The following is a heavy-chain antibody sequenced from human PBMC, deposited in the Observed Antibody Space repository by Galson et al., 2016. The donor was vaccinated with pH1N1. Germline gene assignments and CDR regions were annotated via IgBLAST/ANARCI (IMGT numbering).Heavy chain of an antibody. J-gene: IGHJ5*02. D-gene: IGHD2-8*01. CDR2: IWYDGSNK. V-gene: IGHV3-33*01. CDR3: ILLKQGFFDP. CDR1: GFTFSSYG. Sequence: SLRLSCAASGFTFSSYGIHRVRQAPGKGLEWVAVIWYDGSNKYYADSVKGRFTISRDDSKNTLYLQMNSLKTEDTAVYYCILLKQGFFDPWGQGTLVTVSS.